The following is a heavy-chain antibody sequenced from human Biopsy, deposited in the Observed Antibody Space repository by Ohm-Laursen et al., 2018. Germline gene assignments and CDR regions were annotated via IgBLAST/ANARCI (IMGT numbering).Heavy chain of an antibody. J-gene: IGHJ5*02. CDR3: ARDRDRRGWFDP. Sequence: TLTLTCAVNGESSSGYFWNWIRQPPGKGLEWIEEINHSGRTNYNPSLKSRVTISVDTSKNQFSLKVSSVTAADTAVYYCARDRDRRGWFDPWGQGTLVTVSS. CDR2: INHSGRT. CDR1: GESSSGYF. V-gene: IGHV4-34*01. D-gene: IGHD1-14*01.